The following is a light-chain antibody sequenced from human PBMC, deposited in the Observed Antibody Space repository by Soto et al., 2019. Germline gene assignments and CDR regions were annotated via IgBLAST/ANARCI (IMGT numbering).Light chain of an antibody. CDR3: QQSQSFPLT. J-gene: IGKJ4*01. CDR1: QSINRF. V-gene: IGKV1-39*01. Sequence: DIQMTHSPSSLSAFVGDRVTITCRASQSINRFLNWYQHKPGKAPKLLINAASSLQNVVPSRLSGSGSGTDFTLTINKLQAEDFATYYCQQSQSFPLTFGGGTKVEIK. CDR2: AAS.